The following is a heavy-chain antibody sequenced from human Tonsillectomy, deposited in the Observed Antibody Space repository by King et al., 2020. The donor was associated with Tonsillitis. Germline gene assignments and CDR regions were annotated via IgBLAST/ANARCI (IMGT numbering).Heavy chain of an antibody. D-gene: IGHD2-8*01. J-gene: IGHJ5*02. Sequence: QLQESGPGLVKPSETLSLTCTVSGDSISGSPYYWGWIRQPPGKGLEWIGSIFYSGRTHYNPSLQSRVTMSVDTSKNQFSLRLSSVTAADTAVYYCARQQDPTHYSTNGYSNFFGPWR. V-gene: IGHV4-39*07. CDR2: IFYSGRT. CDR3: ARQQDPTHYSTNGYSNFFGP. CDR1: GDSISGSPYY.